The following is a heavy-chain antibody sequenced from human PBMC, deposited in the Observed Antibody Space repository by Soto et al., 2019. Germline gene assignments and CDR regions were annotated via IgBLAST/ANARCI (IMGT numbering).Heavy chain of an antibody. CDR2: ISSSSSYI. CDR3: ARLTCYDSSVYYCY. D-gene: IGHD3-22*01. V-gene: IGHV3-21*01. J-gene: IGHJ4*02. Sequence: EVQLVESGGGLVKPGGSLRLSCAASGFTFSSYSMNWVRQAPGKGLEWVSSISSSSSYIYYADSVKGRFTISRDNAKNSLYLQMKSLRAEDTAVYYCARLTCYDSSVYYCYWGQGTLVTVSS. CDR1: GFTFSSYS.